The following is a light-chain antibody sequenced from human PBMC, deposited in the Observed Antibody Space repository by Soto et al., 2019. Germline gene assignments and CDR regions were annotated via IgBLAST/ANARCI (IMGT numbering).Light chain of an antibody. CDR2: GVS. J-gene: IGKJ1*01. V-gene: IGKV3-20*01. Sequence: EIVLSQSPGTLSLSPGERATLSCRASQSVSSNYFAWYQQKPGQAPRLLIYGVSSRATGIPDRFSGSGSGTEFTLTISSLQSEDFAVYYCQHYNTWPWTFGQGTKVEV. CDR1: QSVSSNY. CDR3: QHYNTWPWT.